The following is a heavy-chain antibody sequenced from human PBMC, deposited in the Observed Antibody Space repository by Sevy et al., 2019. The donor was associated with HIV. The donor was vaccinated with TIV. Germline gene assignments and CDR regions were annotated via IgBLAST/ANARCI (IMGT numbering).Heavy chain of an antibody. J-gene: IGHJ6*02. CDR2: INSDGSST. CDR3: VRGGGIVVVVAATDYYGMDV. D-gene: IGHD2-15*01. Sequence: GAALKISCAASGFTFSSYWMHWVRQAPGKGLVWVSRINSDGSSTSYADSVKGRFTISRDNAKNTLYLQMNSLRAEDTAVYYCVRGGGIVVVVAATDYYGMDVWGQGTTVTVSS. CDR1: GFTFSSYW. V-gene: IGHV3-74*01.